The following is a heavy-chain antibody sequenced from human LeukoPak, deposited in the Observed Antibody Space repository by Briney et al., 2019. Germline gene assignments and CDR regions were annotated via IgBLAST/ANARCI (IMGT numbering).Heavy chain of an antibody. D-gene: IGHD3-16*01. CDR2: ISYDGAYT. Sequence: GGSPRLSCEVSGFTLSDFGMHWVRQAPGKGLEWLAIISYDGAYTHTSKSLKGRFTISRDNANNTLSLQMTSLRPEDTAVYYCAKEVHDHIWGRSHVNNFDPWGQGTLVTVSS. CDR3: AKEVHDHIWGRSHVNNFDP. V-gene: IGHV3-30*18. J-gene: IGHJ5*02. CDR1: GFTLSDFG.